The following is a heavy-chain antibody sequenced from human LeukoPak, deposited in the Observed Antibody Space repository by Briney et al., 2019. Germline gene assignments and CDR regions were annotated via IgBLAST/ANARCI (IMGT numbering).Heavy chain of an antibody. D-gene: IGHD6-13*01. J-gene: IGHJ6*03. V-gene: IGHV4-34*01. Sequence: SETLSLTCTVSGGSISSYYWSWIRQPPGKGLEWIGEINHSGSTNYNPSLKSRVTISVDTSKNQFSLKLSSVTAADTAVYYCARGGWQQLALYYYYYMDVWGKGTTVTVSS. CDR1: GGSISSYY. CDR2: INHSGST. CDR3: ARGGWQQLALYYYYYMDV.